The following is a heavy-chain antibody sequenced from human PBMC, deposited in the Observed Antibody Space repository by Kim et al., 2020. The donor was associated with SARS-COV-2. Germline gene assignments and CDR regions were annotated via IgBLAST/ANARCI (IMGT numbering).Heavy chain of an antibody. V-gene: IGHV1-24*01. D-gene: IGHD4-17*01. CDR3: ATAAYGVHSNFDY. Sequence: YAQKFQGRVTMNEDTSTDTAYMELSRLRSEDTAVYYCATAAYGVHSNFDYWGQGTLVTVSS. J-gene: IGHJ4*02.